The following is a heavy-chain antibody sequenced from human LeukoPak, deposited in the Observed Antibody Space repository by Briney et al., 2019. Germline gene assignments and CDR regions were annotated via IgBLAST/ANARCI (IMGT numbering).Heavy chain of an antibody. CDR3: ARLIYYGSGSSPYYYYMDV. Sequence: GASVKVSCKASGYTFTGYYMHWVRQAPGQGLEWMGWINPNSGGTNYAQKFQGRVTMTRDTSISTAYMELSRLRSDDTAVYYCARLIYYGSGSSPYYYYMDVWGKGTTVTISS. D-gene: IGHD3-10*01. CDR1: GYTFTGYY. V-gene: IGHV1-2*02. J-gene: IGHJ6*03. CDR2: INPNSGGT.